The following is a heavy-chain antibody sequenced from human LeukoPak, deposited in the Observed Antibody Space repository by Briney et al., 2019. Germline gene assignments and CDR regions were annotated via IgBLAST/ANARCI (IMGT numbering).Heavy chain of an antibody. D-gene: IGHD3-10*01. J-gene: IGHJ4*02. Sequence: ASVKVSCKASGFTLSTSAMQWVRQARGQRLEWIGWIVLGSHNTHYAQRFQERVTITRDMSTSTAYMELSSLTSEDTAIYYCAAGYHYGSGSFCPDYWGQGTLVTVSS. CDR1: GFTLSTSA. CDR2: IVLGSHNT. V-gene: IGHV1-58*02. CDR3: AAGYHYGSGSFCPDY.